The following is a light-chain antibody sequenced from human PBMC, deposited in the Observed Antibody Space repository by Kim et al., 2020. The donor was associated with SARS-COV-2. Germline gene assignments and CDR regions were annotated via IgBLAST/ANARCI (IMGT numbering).Light chain of an antibody. J-gene: IGKJ1*01. CDR2: DAS. Sequence: GDRVTITCRASQSITNSLAWYQQKPGKAPQLLIYDASSLESGVPSRFSGSGSGTDFTLTISSLQPDDFATYYCQQYHSDSPTFGQGTKVDIK. V-gene: IGKV1-5*01. CDR3: QQYHSDSPT. CDR1: QSITNS.